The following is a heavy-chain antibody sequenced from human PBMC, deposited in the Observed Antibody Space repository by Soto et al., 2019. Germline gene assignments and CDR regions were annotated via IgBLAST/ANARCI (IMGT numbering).Heavy chain of an antibody. J-gene: IGHJ4*02. CDR2: PYWDDDK. CDR3: AHRPRGYSYDFDY. V-gene: IGHV2-5*02. Sequence: QITLKESGPTLVKPTQTLTLTCTFSGFSLSTRGVGVGWIRQPPGKALEWLALPYWDDDKGYSPSLKSRLTSTQDTSQNQVVLTVPHMDPGDTATYYCAHRPRGYSYDFDYWGQGTLVTVSS. CDR1: GFSLSTRGVG. D-gene: IGHD5-18*01.